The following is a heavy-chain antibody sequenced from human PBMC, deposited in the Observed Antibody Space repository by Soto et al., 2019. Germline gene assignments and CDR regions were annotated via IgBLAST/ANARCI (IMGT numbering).Heavy chain of an antibody. D-gene: IGHD3-10*01. J-gene: IGHJ3*02. CDR2: IVVGSGNT. Sequence: ASVKVSCKASGFTFTSSAMQWVRQARGQRLEWIGWIVVGSGNTNYAQKFQERVTITRDMSTSTAYMELSSLRSEDTAVYYCAAVPLQGTYSFTMVRGRAAFDIWGQGTMVTVSS. CDR1: GFTFTSSA. V-gene: IGHV1-58*02. CDR3: AAVPLQGTYSFTMVRGRAAFDI.